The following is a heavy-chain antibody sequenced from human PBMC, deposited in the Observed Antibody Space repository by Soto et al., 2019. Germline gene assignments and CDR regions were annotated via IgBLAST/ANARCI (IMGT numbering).Heavy chain of an antibody. Sequence: EVQLLESGGGLVQPGGSLRLSCAASGFTFSSYAMSWVRQAPGKGLEWVSTISGSGGSTYYADSVKGRFTISRDNSKNPLYLQMNGLRAEDTAVYYCAYSSTPFDYWGQGTLVTVSS. D-gene: IGHD6-13*01. J-gene: IGHJ4*02. CDR3: AYSSTPFDY. CDR1: GFTFSSYA. CDR2: ISGSGGST. V-gene: IGHV3-23*01.